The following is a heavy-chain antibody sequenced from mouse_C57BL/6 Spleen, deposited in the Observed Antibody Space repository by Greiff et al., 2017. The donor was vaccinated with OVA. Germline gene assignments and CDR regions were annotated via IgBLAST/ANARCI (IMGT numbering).Heavy chain of an antibody. Sequence: VQLKQSGPGLVQPSQSLSITCTVSGFSLTSYGVHWVRQSPGKGLEWLGVIWSGGSTDYNAAFISRLSISKDNSKSQVFFKMNSLQADDTAIYYCARNNRYWYFDVWGTGTTVTVSS. CDR3: ARNNRYWYFDV. V-gene: IGHV2-2*01. CDR1: GFSLTSYG. J-gene: IGHJ1*03. CDR2: IWSGGST.